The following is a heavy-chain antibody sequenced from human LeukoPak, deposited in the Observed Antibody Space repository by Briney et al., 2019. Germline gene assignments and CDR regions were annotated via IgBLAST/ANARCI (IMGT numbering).Heavy chain of an antibody. CDR1: GYTFTSYA. D-gene: IGHD6-19*01. CDR2: IKAVSGDT. J-gene: IGHJ4*02. V-gene: IGHV1-3*03. Sequence: ASVKVSCKASGYTFTSYAMHWVRQAPGQRLEWVAWIKAVSGDTKYSQELQGRVTITRDTSATTVYMELSSLRYEDMAVYYCARVAGTLFDYWGQGTLVTVSS. CDR3: ARVAGTLFDY.